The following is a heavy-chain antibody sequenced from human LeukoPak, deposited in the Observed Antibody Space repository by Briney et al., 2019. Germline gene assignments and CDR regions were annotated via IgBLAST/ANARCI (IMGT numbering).Heavy chain of an antibody. Sequence: SGTLSLTCAVSGGSISSSNWWSWVRQPPGKGLEWIGEIYHSGSTNYNPSLKSRVTISVDKSKNQFSLKLSSVTAADTAVYYCAGGYSYALYYFDYWGQGTLVTVSS. CDR1: GGSISSSNW. CDR2: IYHSGST. D-gene: IGHD5-18*01. J-gene: IGHJ4*02. CDR3: AGGYSYALYYFDY. V-gene: IGHV4-4*02.